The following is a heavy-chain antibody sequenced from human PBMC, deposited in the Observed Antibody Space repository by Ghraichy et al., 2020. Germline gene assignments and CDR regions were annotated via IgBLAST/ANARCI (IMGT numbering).Heavy chain of an antibody. CDR1: GGSISSGSYY. D-gene: IGHD3-10*01. J-gene: IGHJ4*02. CDR3: ARLAIEGRKFGFAYGPNFDS. V-gene: IGHV4-39*01. CDR2: IYYGGRT. Sequence: SETLSLTCIVSGGSISSGSYYWGWIRQPPGKGLEWIGSIYYGGRTYYNPSLQSRVTMSVDTSKNQFSLNLSSVTAADTAVYYCARLAIEGRKFGFAYGPNFDSWGQGTLVTVSS.